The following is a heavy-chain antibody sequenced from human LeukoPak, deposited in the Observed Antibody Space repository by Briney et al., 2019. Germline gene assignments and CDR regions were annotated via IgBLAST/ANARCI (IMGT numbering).Heavy chain of an antibody. Sequence: GGSVRLSCAASGFTFTSYGFHWARQAPGKALEWVAFMSYNGNKKYGDSVKGRFTISRDNAKNTLHLQMNGLRPDDTAVYYCSRDPLDISSWANAFDIWGQGTMVTVSS. V-gene: IGHV3-30*03. D-gene: IGHD2-2*03. CDR3: SRDPLDISSWANAFDI. CDR2: MSYNGNK. J-gene: IGHJ3*02. CDR1: GFTFTSYG.